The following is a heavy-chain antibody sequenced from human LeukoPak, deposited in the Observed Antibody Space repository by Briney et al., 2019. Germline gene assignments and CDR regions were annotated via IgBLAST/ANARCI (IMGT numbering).Heavy chain of an antibody. D-gene: IGHD3-22*01. CDR2: INGFGGST. CDR3: AKRDYSDSSGYASLFDH. Sequence: PGGSQRLSCAASGFTFSSYAMAWVRQAPGKGLQWVSGINGFGGSTYYADSVKGRFTISRDNSKNTLYLQMNSLRVEDTAVYYCAKRDYSDSSGYASLFDHWGQGSQVTVSS. J-gene: IGHJ4*02. V-gene: IGHV3-23*01. CDR1: GFTFSSYA.